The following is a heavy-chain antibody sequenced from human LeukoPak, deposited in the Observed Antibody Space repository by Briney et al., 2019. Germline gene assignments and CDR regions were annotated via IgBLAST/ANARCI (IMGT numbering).Heavy chain of an antibody. CDR2: INPSGGST. V-gene: IGHV1-46*01. CDR1: GYTFTSYY. J-gene: IGHJ6*02. Sequence: GASVKVSCKASGYTFTSYYMHWVRQAPGQGLEWMGIINPSGGSTSYAQKFQGRVTMTRDTSTSTAYMELSSLRSEDTAVYYCARLTGATYYYYYYGMDVWGQGTTVTVSS. D-gene: IGHD1-26*01. CDR3: ARLTGATYYYYYYGMDV.